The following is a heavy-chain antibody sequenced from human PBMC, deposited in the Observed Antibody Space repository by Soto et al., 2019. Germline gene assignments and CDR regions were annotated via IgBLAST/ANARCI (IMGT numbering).Heavy chain of an antibody. CDR1: GGSITSGGYY. J-gene: IGHJ5*02. V-gene: IGHV4-31*03. CDR2: IYYSGST. CDR3: ARGNSNSGSLCWFDP. D-gene: IGHD6-13*01. Sequence: SETLSLTFTVSGGSITSGGYYWSWIRQHPGKGLEWIGYIYYSGSTYYNPSLKSRVTISVDTSKNQFSLKLSSVPAADTAVYYCARGNSNSGSLCWFDPWGQGTLVTVSS.